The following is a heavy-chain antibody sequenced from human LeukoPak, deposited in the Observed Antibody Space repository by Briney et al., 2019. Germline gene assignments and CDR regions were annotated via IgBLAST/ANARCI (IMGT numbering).Heavy chain of an antibody. CDR2: ISTSGDST. D-gene: IGHD1-26*01. V-gene: IGHV3-23*01. J-gene: IGHJ4*02. CDR1: GXTFSNYA. Sequence: GGSLRLSCAASGXTFSNYAMTWVRQAPGKGLEWVSSISTSGDSTAYAASVKGRFTISRDNSKNTLCLQLSSLRAEDTAVYYCARGRGSPYYFDCWGQGTLVTVSS. CDR3: ARGRGSPYYFDC.